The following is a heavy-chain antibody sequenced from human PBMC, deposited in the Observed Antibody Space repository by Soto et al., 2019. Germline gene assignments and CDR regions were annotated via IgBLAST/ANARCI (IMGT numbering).Heavy chain of an antibody. CDR2: IYYSGST. J-gene: IGHJ4*02. D-gene: IGHD5-18*01. CDR1: GDSISSDDYY. CDR3: ATELSGYSYGPGDLY. Sequence: PSETLSLTFTVSGDSISSDDYYWNWIRQPPGKGLEWIGYIYYSGSTYYNPSLKSRVSISIDTSKNQFSLELNSVTAADTAVYFCATELSGYSYGPGDLYWGQGTMVTVSS. V-gene: IGHV4-30-4*01.